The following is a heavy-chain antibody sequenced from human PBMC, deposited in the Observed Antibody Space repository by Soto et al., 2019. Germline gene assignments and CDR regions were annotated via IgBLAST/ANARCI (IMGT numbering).Heavy chain of an antibody. J-gene: IGHJ3*01. CDR1: GASISSDDYY. D-gene: IGHD3-10*01. Sequence: QVQLQESGPGLVKPLQTLSLTCTVSGASISSDDYYWSWIRQLPGKGLEWIGSLYYSGMTFHNATLKSRVTISGDTSENQFPLNLSSVTAADTAVYYCVMGRRGKSYGSGAFDVWGQGPMVTVPS. CDR3: VMGRRGKSYGSGAFDV. V-gene: IGHV4-30-4*01. CDR2: LYYSGMT.